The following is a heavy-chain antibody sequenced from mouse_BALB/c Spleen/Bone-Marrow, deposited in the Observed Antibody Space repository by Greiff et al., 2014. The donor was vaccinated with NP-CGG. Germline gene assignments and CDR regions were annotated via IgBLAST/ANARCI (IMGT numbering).Heavy chain of an antibody. D-gene: IGHD1-1*01. V-gene: IGHV14-3*02. J-gene: IGHJ3*01. CDR1: GFNIKDTY. Sequence: EVKLMESGAELVKPGASVKLSCTASGFNIKDTYMHWVKQRPEQGLEWIGRIDPANGNTKYDPKFQGKATITVDTSSNTAYLQLSSLTSEDTAVYYCAAYYYGSSQFAYWGQGTLVTVSA. CDR3: AAYYYGSSQFAY. CDR2: IDPANGNT.